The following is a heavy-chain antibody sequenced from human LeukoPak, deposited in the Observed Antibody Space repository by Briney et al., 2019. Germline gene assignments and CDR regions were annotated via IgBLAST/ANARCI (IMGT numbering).Heavy chain of an antibody. CDR1: GYTFTSYG. D-gene: IGHD5-12*01. J-gene: IGHJ3*02. CDR2: ISAYNGNT. CDR3: ARAGAERGYSGYDSPNDAFDI. V-gene: IGHV1-18*01. Sequence: GASVKVSCKASGYTFTSYGISWVRQAPGQGLEWMGWISAYNGNTNYAQKFQGRVTMTTDTSTSTAYMELRSLRSDDTAVYYCARAGAERGYSGYDSPNDAFDIWGQGTMVTVSS.